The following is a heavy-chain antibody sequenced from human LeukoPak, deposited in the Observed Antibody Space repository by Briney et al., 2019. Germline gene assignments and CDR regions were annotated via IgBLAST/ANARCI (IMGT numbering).Heavy chain of an antibody. D-gene: IGHD5-24*01. V-gene: IGHV1-69*04. Sequence: SVKVSCKASGGTFTNLAISWVRQAPGQGLEGMGRIIPTTGLANYAQKFQGRVTITADKSTSTAYMELSSLRSEDTAVYYCARAPPRLDGYILYYWRQGTLVTVSS. J-gene: IGHJ4*02. CDR2: IIPTTGLA. CDR1: GGTFTNLA. CDR3: ARAPPRLDGYILYY.